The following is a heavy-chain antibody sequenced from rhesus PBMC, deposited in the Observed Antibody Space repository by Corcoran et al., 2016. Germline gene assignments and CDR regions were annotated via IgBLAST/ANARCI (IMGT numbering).Heavy chain of an antibody. D-gene: IGHD2-27*01. CDR3: ARRDIVVVFTPADDY. J-gene: IGHJ4*01. CDR2: IYGNSAIT. CDR1: GGSISGYYY. Sequence: QVQLQESGPGLVKPSETLSLTCTVSGGSISGYYYWSWIRTPPGKGREGIGGIYGNSAITYYNPSLKSRVTISKDTSKNQFSLKLSSVTAADTAVYYCARRDIVVVFTPADDYWGQGVLVTVSS. V-gene: IGHV4-143*01.